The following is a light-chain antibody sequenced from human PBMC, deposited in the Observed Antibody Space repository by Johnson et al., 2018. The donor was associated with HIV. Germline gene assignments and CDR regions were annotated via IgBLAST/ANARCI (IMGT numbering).Light chain of an antibody. CDR3: GTWDSSLSAYV. CDR1: SSNIGNNY. Sequence: QSVLTQPPSVSAAPGQKVTISCSGSSSNIGNNYVSWYQQLPGTAPKLLIYDNNKRPSGIPDRFSGSTSGTSATLGIIELQTGDEADYYCGTWDSSLSAYVFVTGTKVTVL. V-gene: IGLV1-51*01. J-gene: IGLJ1*01. CDR2: DNN.